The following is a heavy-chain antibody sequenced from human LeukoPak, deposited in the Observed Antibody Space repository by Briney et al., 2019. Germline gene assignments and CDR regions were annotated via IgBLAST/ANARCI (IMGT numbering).Heavy chain of an antibody. D-gene: IGHD7-27*01. V-gene: IGHV3-23*01. Sequence: PGGSLRLSCAASGFTFSSYAMSWVRQAPGKGLEWVSGISYSGGSTYYADSVKGRSSIARDNSKNTLFLQMNNLRAEDTAVYYCAREREDWGLAFDYWGQGTLVTVSS. CDR2: ISYSGGST. J-gene: IGHJ4*02. CDR1: GFTFSSYA. CDR3: AREREDWGLAFDY.